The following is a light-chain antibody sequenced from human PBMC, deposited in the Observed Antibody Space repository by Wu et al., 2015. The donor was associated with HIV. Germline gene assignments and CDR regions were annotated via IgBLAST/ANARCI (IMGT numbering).Light chain of an antibody. CDR1: XXVASF. Sequence: SCRASXXVASFLAWYQQKPGQAPRLLIYDASNRATGIPARFSGSGSGTDFTLTISSLEPEDFAVYYCQQRRYWPLYTFGQGTKLEIK. V-gene: IGKV3-11*01. CDR3: QQRRYWPLYT. CDR2: DAS. J-gene: IGKJ2*01.